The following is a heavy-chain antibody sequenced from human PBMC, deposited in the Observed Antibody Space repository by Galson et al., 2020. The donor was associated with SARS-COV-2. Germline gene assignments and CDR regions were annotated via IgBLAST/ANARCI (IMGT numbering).Heavy chain of an antibody. CDR3: ARGGTHMVSAPLAN. J-gene: IGHJ4*02. CDR1: GFTFSQSG. Sequence: GVLKISCSASGFTFSQSGMTWVRQAPGKGLQWVASTSSSGRHINYADSVKGRFTISRDNAKNSLDLQMNSLRDEDTAIYYCARGGTHMVSAPLANWGQGILVTVSS. CDR2: TSSSGRHI. V-gene: IGHV3-21*01. D-gene: IGHD1-1*01.